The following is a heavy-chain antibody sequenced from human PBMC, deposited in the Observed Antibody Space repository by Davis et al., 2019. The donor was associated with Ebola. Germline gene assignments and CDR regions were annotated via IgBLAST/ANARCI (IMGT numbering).Heavy chain of an antibody. Sequence: GGSLRLSCAASGFNFQEFTMHWVRQPPGRGLEWVSLIEADGRHTYYSDSVRGRFTISRDNSKESLYLQINSLRSEDTALYFCARGPMPSWYADYYKYGMDVWGQGTTVTASS. J-gene: IGHJ6*02. CDR2: IEADGRHT. CDR1: GFNFQEFT. D-gene: IGHD6-13*01. CDR3: ARGPMPSWYADYYKYGMDV. V-gene: IGHV3-43*01.